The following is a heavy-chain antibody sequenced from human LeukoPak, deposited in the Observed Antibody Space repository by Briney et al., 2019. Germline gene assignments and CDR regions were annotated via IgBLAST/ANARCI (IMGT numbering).Heavy chain of an antibody. Sequence: GGSLRLSCTASGFTFSAYAMMWVRLAPGKGPEWVSALRGGGGSACYADSVKGRFTISRDNSKYTLFLQMNSLRAEDTAVYYCARDPNGDYIGAFDMWGPGTMVTVSS. J-gene: IGHJ3*02. D-gene: IGHD4-17*01. V-gene: IGHV3-23*01. CDR3: ARDPNGDYIGAFDM. CDR1: GFTFSAYA. CDR2: LRGGGGSA.